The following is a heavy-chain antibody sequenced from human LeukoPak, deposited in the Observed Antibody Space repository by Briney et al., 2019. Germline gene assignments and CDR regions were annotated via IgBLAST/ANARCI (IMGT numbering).Heavy chain of an antibody. CDR2: IYTSGCT. J-gene: IGHJ4*02. Sequence: SETLSLTCTVSGGSISSYYWSWIRQPPGKGLEWIGYIYTSGCTNYNPSLKSRVTISVDTSKNQFSLKLSSVTAADTAVYYCARHSSSGYYPIDYWGQGTLVTVSS. CDR3: ARHSSSGYYPIDY. CDR1: GGSISSYY. V-gene: IGHV4-4*09. D-gene: IGHD3-22*01.